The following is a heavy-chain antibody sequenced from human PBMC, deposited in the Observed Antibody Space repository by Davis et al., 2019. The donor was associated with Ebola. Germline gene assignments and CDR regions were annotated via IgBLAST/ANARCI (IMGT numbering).Heavy chain of an antibody. D-gene: IGHD3-10*01. CDR3: ARDRVTMVQGVIKSSRADY. J-gene: IGHJ4*02. CDR2: IWFDGSRK. Sequence: GGSLRLSCAASGFTFSSYWMSWVRQAPDKGLEWVAVIWFDGSRKYYGDSVKGRFTISRDNSNNLLYLQMNSLRDEDTAVYYCARDRVTMVQGVIKSSRADYWGQGTQVTVSS. CDR1: GFTFSSYW. V-gene: IGHV3-33*08.